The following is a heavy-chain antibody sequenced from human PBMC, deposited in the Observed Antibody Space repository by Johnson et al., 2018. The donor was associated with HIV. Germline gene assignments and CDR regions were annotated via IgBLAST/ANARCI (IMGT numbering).Heavy chain of an antibody. CDR1: GFTFSSYA. CDR3: ARSKDCSGGSCPDAFDI. J-gene: IGHJ3*02. CDR2: ISYDGSNK. Sequence: QVPLVESGGGLVQPGGSLRLSCSASGFTFSSYAMHWVRQAPGKGLEWVAVISYDGSNKYYADSLTGRFTISRDNAKKSLYLQMNSLRAEDTAVYYCARSKDCSGGSCPDAFDIWGQGTMLIVSS. D-gene: IGHD2-15*01. V-gene: IGHV3-30*04.